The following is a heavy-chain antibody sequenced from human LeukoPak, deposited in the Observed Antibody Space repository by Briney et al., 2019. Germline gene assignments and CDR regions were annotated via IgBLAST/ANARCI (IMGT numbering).Heavy chain of an antibody. D-gene: IGHD3-22*01. CDR3: ARGGSSGSMIY. V-gene: IGHV3-48*01. J-gene: IGHJ4*02. Sequence: GGSLRLSCATSGFTFSNYSMNWVRQAPGKGLEWASYISSSSNNIFYADSVKGRFTISIDNAKNSLYLQMNSLRAEDTAVYYCARGGSSGSMIYWGQGSLVTVSS. CDR2: ISSSSNNI. CDR1: GFTFSNYS.